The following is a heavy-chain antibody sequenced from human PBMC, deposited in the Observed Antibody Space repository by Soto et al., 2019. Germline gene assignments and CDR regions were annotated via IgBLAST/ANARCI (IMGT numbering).Heavy chain of an antibody. V-gene: IGHV4-59*01. CDR1: GGSINSYY. Sequence: PSETLSLTCTVSGGSINSYYWSWIRQPPGKGLEWIGYIYSTGSTNYNPSLKSRVTMSVDTSKNHFSLKLSSVTAADTAVYYCARDKEEAGTNYYYGMDVWGQGTTVTVSS. J-gene: IGHJ6*02. CDR2: IYSTGST. CDR3: ARDKEEAGTNYYYGMDV. D-gene: IGHD1-1*01.